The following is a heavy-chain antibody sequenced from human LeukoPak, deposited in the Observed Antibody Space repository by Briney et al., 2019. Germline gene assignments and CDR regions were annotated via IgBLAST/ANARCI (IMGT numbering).Heavy chain of an antibody. CDR1: GLSFSDHW. Sequence: GGSLRLSCAASGLSFSDHWMTWVRHPPGKGLEWVATIKQDGSVKYYLDSVKGRFTISRDNAKNSLYLQMNSLGAEDTAVYYCARDHSQVYYFDYWGQGTLVTVSS. CDR3: ARDHSQVYYFDY. J-gene: IGHJ4*02. D-gene: IGHD1-26*01. V-gene: IGHV3-7*01. CDR2: IKQDGSVK.